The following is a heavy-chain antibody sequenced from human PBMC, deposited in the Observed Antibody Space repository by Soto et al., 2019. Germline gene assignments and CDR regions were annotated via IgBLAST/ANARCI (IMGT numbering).Heavy chain of an antibody. D-gene: IGHD6-13*01. J-gene: IGHJ4*02. Sequence: SETLSLTCTVSGGSISSSSYYWGWIRQPPGKGLEWIGSIYYSGSTYYNPSLKSRVTISVDTSENQFSLKLSSVTAADTAVYYCARLVGSSWPKVDYWGQGTLVTVSS. CDR1: GGSISSSSYY. CDR3: ARLVGSSWPKVDY. V-gene: IGHV4-39*01. CDR2: IYYSGST.